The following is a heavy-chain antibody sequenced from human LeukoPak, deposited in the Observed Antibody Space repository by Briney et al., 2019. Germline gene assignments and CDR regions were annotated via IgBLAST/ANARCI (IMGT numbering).Heavy chain of an antibody. D-gene: IGHD2-2*01. Sequence: PGGSLRLSCAASGFTFSSYWMSWVRQAPGEGLEGVAVISYDGSNKYYADSVKGRFTISRDNSKNTLYLQMNSLRAEDTAVYYCARDHGLGLGYCSSTSCYDYYYYMDVWGKGPRSPSP. V-gene: IGHV3-30-3*01. CDR2: ISYDGSNK. CDR1: GFTFSSYW. CDR3: ARDHGLGLGYCSSTSCYDYYYYMDV. J-gene: IGHJ6*03.